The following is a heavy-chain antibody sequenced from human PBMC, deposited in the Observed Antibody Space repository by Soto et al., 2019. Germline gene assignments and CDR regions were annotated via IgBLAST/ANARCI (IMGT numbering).Heavy chain of an antibody. CDR2: IYWDDDK. Sequence: QITLKESGPSLLRPTQTLTLTCTYSGFSLSSSGVGVGWVRQPPGKALEWLTFIYWDDDKRYNLSLKTRLTISKYTSKNQVVLTMTNMDPADTCTYFGARLVVAYSTSYFDSLGQGTLGIVSS. D-gene: IGHD4-4*01. J-gene: IGHJ4*02. CDR1: GFSLSSSGVG. V-gene: IGHV2-5*02. CDR3: ARLVVAYSTSYFDS.